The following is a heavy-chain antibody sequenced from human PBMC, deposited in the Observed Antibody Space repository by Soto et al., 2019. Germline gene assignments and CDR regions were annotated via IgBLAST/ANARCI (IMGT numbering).Heavy chain of an antibody. CDR3: ATEPVYTVTYDY. V-gene: IGHV3-48*01. CDR1: GFTFSSYS. CDR2: IRSSSSTI. D-gene: IGHD4-17*01. Sequence: EVQLVESGGGLVQPGGSLRLSCAASGFTFSSYSMHWVRQAPGKGLEWVSYIRSSSSTIYYADSVKGRFTISRDNAKNSLYLQMNSLRAEDTAVYYCATEPVYTVTYDYWGQGTLVTVSS. J-gene: IGHJ4*02.